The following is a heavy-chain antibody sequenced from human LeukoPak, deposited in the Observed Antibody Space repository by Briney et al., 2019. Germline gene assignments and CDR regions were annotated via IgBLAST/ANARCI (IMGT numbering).Heavy chain of an antibody. V-gene: IGHV3-30*18. CDR3: AKDHGGSFDY. J-gene: IGHJ4*02. D-gene: IGHD4-23*01. CDR1: GFTFSRNW. CDR2: ISYDGSKK. Sequence: GVSLRLSCAASGFTFSRNWMHWVRQAPGKGLEWAAFISYDGSKKYYADSVKGRFTISRDNSKNTLYLQMNTQGAEDTAVYYCAKDHGGSFDYWGQGTLVTVSS.